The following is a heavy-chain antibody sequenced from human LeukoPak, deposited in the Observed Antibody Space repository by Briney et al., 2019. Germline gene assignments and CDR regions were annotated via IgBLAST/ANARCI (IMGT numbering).Heavy chain of an antibody. CDR2: NTGSGGST. CDR1: GFTLSSYA. J-gene: IGHJ4*02. Sequence: GASLRLSCPASGFTLSSYAMSWARQAPGKGLEWVSANTGSGGSTYYADSVKGRFTLSRENSKNTLYLQMNSLRAEDTAVYYCAKDVGYSGYDGRDYWGQGTLVTVSS. V-gene: IGHV3-23*01. CDR3: AKDVGYSGYDGRDY. D-gene: IGHD5-12*01.